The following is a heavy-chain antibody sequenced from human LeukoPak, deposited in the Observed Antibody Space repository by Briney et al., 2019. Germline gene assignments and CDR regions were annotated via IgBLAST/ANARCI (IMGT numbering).Heavy chain of an antibody. CDR1: GGSISSHY. V-gene: IGHV4-59*08. D-gene: IGHD1-26*01. J-gene: IGHJ3*02. CDR3: ATITWESHDAFDI. CDR2: IYYSGTT. Sequence: PSETLSLTCTVSGGSISSHYWSWIRQPPGKGLEWIGYIYYSGTTNYNPSLKGRVTISVDTSKNQFSLKLSSVTAADTAVYYCATITWESHDAFDIWGQGTMVTVSS.